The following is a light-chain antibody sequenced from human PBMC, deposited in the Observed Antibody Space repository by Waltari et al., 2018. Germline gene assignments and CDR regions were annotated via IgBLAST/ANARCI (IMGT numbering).Light chain of an antibody. V-gene: IGKV2-28*01. J-gene: IGKJ2*01. CDR3: MQALQTPPYT. CDR1: PSLLHSNGYNY. CDR2: LGS. Sequence: DIVMTQSPLSLPVTPGEPASISCRSSPSLLHSNGYNYLDWYLQKPGQSPQLLIYLGSNRASGVPDRFSGSGSGTDFTLEISRVEAEDVGVYYCMQALQTPPYTFGQGTKLEIK.